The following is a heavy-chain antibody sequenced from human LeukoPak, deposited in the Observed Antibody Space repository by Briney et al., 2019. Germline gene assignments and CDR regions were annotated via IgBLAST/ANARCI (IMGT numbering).Heavy chain of an antibody. CDR2: ISAYNGNT. CDR1: GYTFTSYG. Sequence: ASVKVSCKASGYTFTSYGISWVRQAPGQGLEWMGWISAYNGNTNYAQKLQGRVTMTTDTSTSTAYMELRSLRSDDTAVYYCAREGSGSYYNLPIDYWGQGTLVTVSS. V-gene: IGHV1-18*01. D-gene: IGHD3-10*01. CDR3: AREGSGSYYNLPIDY. J-gene: IGHJ4*02.